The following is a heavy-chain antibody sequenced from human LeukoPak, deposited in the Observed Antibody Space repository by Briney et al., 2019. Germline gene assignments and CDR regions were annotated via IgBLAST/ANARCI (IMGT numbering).Heavy chain of an antibody. V-gene: IGHV3-30*04. J-gene: IGHJ4*02. CDR2: ISYDGSNK. CDR3: ARRGFDY. CDR1: GFTFSSYA. D-gene: IGHD3-10*01. Sequence: GTSLRLSCAASGFTFSSYAMHWVRQAPGKGLEWVAVISYDGSNKYYADSVKGRFTISRDNSKNTLYLQMNSLRAEDTAVYYCARRGFDYWGQGTLVTVSS.